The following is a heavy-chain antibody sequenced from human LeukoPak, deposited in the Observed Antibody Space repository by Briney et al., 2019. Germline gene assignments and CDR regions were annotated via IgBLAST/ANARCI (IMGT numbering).Heavy chain of an antibody. V-gene: IGHV1-69*13. Sequence: ASVKVSCKASGGTLSTYGISWVRQAPGQGLEWMGEIIPMFGTTNYAQKFKGRVTITADESTSTAYVEPNSLRSEDTAVYYCARVEGSGTYFDYWGQGTLVTVSS. J-gene: IGHJ4*02. D-gene: IGHD3-10*01. CDR3: ARVEGSGTYFDY. CDR2: IIPMFGTT. CDR1: GGTLSTYG.